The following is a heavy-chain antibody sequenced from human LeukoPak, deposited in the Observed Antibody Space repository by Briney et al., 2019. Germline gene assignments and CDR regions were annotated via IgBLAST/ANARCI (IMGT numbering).Heavy chain of an antibody. CDR3: ARSNIGASLDY. D-gene: IGHD6-13*01. CDR1: GCTFSGNW. V-gene: IGHV3-7*02. J-gene: IGHJ4*02. CDR2: IKQGGGEK. Sequence: PGGSLRLSCAASGCTFSGNWMSWVRQAPGKGLEWVATIKQGGGEKYYVDSVKGRFTISRDNADNSLYLQMNSLRAEDTALYYCARSNIGASLDYWGQGTLVTVSS.